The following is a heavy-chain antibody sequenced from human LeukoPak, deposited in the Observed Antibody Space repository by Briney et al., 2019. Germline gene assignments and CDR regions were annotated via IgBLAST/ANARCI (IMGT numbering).Heavy chain of an antibody. CDR3: AREPGYCSGGSCYGGWFDP. Sequence: KPSETLSLTCTVYGGSFSGYYWSWIRQPPGKGLEWIGEINHGGSTIYNPSLKSRVPISVDTSKTQFSLKLSSVTAADTAVYYCAREPGYCSGGSCYGGWFDPWGQGTLFAVSS. CDR1: GGSFSGYY. CDR2: INHGGST. D-gene: IGHD2-15*01. J-gene: IGHJ5*02. V-gene: IGHV4-34*01.